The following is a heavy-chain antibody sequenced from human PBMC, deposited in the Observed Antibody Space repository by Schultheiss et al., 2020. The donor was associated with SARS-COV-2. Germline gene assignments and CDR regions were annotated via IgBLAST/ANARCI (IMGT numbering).Heavy chain of an antibody. Sequence: SVKVSCKASGGTFSSYAISWVRQAPGQGLEWMGRIIPILGIANYAQKLQGRVTMTTDTSTSTAYMELSSLRSEDTAVYYCAKAYRVGRSVTTAQGYWGQGTLVTVSS. CDR1: GGTFSSYA. CDR2: IIPILGIA. J-gene: IGHJ4*02. V-gene: IGHV1-69*04. D-gene: IGHD4-17*01. CDR3: AKAYRVGRSVTTAQGY.